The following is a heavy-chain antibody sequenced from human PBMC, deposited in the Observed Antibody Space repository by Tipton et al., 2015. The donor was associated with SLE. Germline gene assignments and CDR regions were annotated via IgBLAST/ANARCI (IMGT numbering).Heavy chain of an antibody. CDR2: IYHSGST. V-gene: IGHV4-4*02. CDR1: GGSISSSNW. Sequence: SLRLSCAVSGGSISSSNWWSWVRQPPGKGLEWIGEIYHSGSTNCNPSLKSRVTISVDKSKNQFSLKLSSVTAADTAVYYCARLREGDSDFWSGYYRRWFDPWGQGTLVTVSS. CDR3: ARLREGDSDFWSGYYRRWFDP. J-gene: IGHJ5*02. D-gene: IGHD3-3*01.